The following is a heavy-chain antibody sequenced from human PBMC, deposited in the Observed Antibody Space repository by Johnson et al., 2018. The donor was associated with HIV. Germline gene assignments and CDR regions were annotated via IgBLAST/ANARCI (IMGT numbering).Heavy chain of an antibody. J-gene: IGHJ3*02. V-gene: IGHV3-30*02. Sequence: VQLVESGGGVVQPGGSLRLSCAASGFTFTSYGMHWVRQAPGKGLEWVAFIRYDGSNKYYADSVKGRLTISRDNSKNTLYLQMNSLRAEDTAVYYCARESDILTGYPNAFDIWGQGTMVTVSS. D-gene: IGHD3-9*01. CDR2: IRYDGSNK. CDR3: ARESDILTGYPNAFDI. CDR1: GFTFTSYG.